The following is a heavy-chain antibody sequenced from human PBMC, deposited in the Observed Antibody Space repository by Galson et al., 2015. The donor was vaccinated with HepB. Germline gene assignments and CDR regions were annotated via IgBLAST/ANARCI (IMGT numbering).Heavy chain of an antibody. CDR1: RASISSSDYY. CDR3: ARWSLKGGFDF. Sequence: SETLSLTCTVSRASISSSDYYWGWIRQPPGKGLEWLGCIFPSGNSYYTPSLKSRPAISVDTSNNQFSLNLSSVTAADTAMYYCARWSLKGGFDFWGQGALVTVAS. D-gene: IGHD3-16*01. J-gene: IGHJ5*01. V-gene: IGHV4-39*01. CDR2: IFPSGNS.